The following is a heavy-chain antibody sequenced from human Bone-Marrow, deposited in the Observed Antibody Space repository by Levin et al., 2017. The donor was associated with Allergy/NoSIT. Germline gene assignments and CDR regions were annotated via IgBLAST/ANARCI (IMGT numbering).Heavy chain of an antibody. D-gene: IGHD4-17*01. CDR1: GFTFSSYA. V-gene: IGHV3-23*01. Sequence: QTGESLKISCAASGFTFSSYAMTWVRQAPGKGLEWVSTISGTGGSTYYADSVKGRFTISRDNSKNTVYLQMNSLRAEDTALYYCAKDLYGDYSFDYWGQGTLVTVSS. CDR2: ISGTGGST. CDR3: AKDLYGDYSFDY. J-gene: IGHJ4*02.